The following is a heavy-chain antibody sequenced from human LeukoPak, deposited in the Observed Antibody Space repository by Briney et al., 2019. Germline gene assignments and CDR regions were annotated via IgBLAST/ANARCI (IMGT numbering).Heavy chain of an antibody. CDR2: IKQDGSVE. CDR3: ARDPVAAPYFDY. V-gene: IGHV3-7*01. Sequence: GGSLRLSCAASGFTFSSYWMNWVRQAPGKGLEWVANIKQDGSVENYVGSVKGRFTVSRDNARNSLYLQMSSLRAEDTAVYYCARDPVAAPYFDYWGQGALVTVSS. D-gene: IGHD6-6*01. CDR1: GFTFSSYW. J-gene: IGHJ4*02.